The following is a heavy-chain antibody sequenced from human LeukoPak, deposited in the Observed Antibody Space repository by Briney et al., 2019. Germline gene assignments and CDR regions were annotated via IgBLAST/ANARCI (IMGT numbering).Heavy chain of an antibody. CDR2: ISSSSTTI. V-gene: IGHV3-48*01. D-gene: IGHD3-22*01. Sequence: GGSLRLSCAASGITFSRYSMNWVRQAPGKGLEWVSYISSSSTTIYYADSVKGRFTISRDNAKNSLYLQMSSLRAEDTAVYYCARVTYYYDSSGSRVSYFDYWGQGTLVTVSS. CDR3: ARVTYYYDSSGSRVSYFDY. J-gene: IGHJ4*02. CDR1: GITFSRYS.